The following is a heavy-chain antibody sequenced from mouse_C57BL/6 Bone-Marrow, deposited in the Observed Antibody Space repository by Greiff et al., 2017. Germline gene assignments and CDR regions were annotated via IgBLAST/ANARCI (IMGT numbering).Heavy chain of an antibody. D-gene: IGHD1-1*01. J-gene: IGHJ3*01. CDR1: GYTFTNYW. V-gene: IGHV1-63*01. Sequence: VQLQASGAELVRPGTSVKMSCKASGYTFTNYWIGWAKQRPGHGLEWIGDIYPGGGYTNYNEKFKGKATLTADKSSSTAYMQFSSLTSEDSAIYYCAREGYYGSSLFAYWGQGTLVTVSA. CDR2: IYPGGGYT. CDR3: AREGYYGSSLFAY.